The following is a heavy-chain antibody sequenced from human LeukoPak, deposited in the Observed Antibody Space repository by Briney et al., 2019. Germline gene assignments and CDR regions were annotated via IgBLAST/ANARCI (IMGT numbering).Heavy chain of an antibody. J-gene: IGHJ4*02. V-gene: IGHV4-39*01. CDR3: ARHANPHSSSWYYFDY. Sequence: MASETLSLTCTVSGGSISSSSYYWGWTRQPPGKGLEWIGSIYYSGSTYYNPSLKSRVTISVDTSKNQFSLKLSSVTAADTAVYYCARHANPHSSSWYYFDYWGQGTLVTVSS. CDR1: GGSISSSSYY. D-gene: IGHD6-13*01. CDR2: IYYSGST.